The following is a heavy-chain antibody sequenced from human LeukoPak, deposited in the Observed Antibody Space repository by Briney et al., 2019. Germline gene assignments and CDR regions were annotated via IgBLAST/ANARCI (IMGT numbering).Heavy chain of an antibody. J-gene: IGHJ4*02. CDR2: IYYSGNT. Sequence: KASETLSLTCTVSGGSISSGGYYWSWIRQHPGKGLEWIGYIYYSGNTYYNPSLKSRVTISVDTSKNQFSLKLSSVTAADTAVYYCARTYGDYVYYFDYWGQGTLATVSS. D-gene: IGHD4-17*01. CDR1: GGSISSGGYY. V-gene: IGHV4-31*03. CDR3: ARTYGDYVYYFDY.